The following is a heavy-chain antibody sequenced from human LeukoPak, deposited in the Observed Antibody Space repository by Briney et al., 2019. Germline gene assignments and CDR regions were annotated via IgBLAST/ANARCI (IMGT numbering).Heavy chain of an antibody. J-gene: IGHJ4*02. V-gene: IGHV3-7*05. Sequence: QLGGSLRLSCAASGFTFSSFWMSWVRQAPGKGLEWVANIKRDGGDKYYVDSVKGRFSISRDNAKNSLYLHMNSLRAEDTAVYYCARGDEYTTSPWGQGTLVTVSS. CDR1: GFTFSSFW. CDR2: IKRDGGDK. D-gene: IGHD2-2*02. CDR3: ARGDEYTTSP.